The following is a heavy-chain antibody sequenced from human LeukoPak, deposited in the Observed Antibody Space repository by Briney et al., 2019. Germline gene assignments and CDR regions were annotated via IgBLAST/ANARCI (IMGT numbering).Heavy chain of an antibody. CDR1: GHTFTGYG. D-gene: IGHD2-15*01. CDR3: ARTYCSGGSCYSSDY. J-gene: IGHJ4*02. CDR2: ISPYNGNT. Sequence: GASVTVSCEASGHTFTGYGISWVRQAPGQGLEWMGWISPYNGNTNYAQKLQGRVTVTTDTSTSTAYMELRSLRSDDTAVYYCARTYCSGGSCYSSDYWGQGTLVTVSS. V-gene: IGHV1-18*01.